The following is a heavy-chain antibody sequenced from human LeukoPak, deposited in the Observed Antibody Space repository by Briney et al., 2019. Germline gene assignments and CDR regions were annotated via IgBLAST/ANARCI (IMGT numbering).Heavy chain of an antibody. J-gene: IGHJ5*02. CDR1: GGSISSGDYY. CDR2: IYYSGST. V-gene: IGHV4-30-4*08. D-gene: IGHD3-10*01. CDR3: ARLRVLQGVNWFDP. Sequence: SETLSLTCTVSGGSISSGDYYWSWIRQPPGKGLEWIGYIYYSGSTYYNPSLKSRVTISVDTSKNQFSLKLSSVTAADTAVYYCARLRVLQGVNWFDPWGQGTLVTVSS.